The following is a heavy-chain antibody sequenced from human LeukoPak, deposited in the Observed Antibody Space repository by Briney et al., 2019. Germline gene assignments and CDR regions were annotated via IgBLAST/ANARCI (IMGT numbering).Heavy chain of an antibody. V-gene: IGHV3-30*18. J-gene: IGHJ4*02. D-gene: IGHD4-17*01. Sequence: PGGSLRLSCAASGFTFSSYGMHWVRQAPGKGLERVAVISYDGSNKYYADSVKGRFTISRDNSKNTLYLQMNSLRAEDTAVYYCAKDPRMTTVTKGDYWGQGTLVTVSS. CDR3: AKDPRMTTVTKGDY. CDR1: GFTFSSYG. CDR2: ISYDGSNK.